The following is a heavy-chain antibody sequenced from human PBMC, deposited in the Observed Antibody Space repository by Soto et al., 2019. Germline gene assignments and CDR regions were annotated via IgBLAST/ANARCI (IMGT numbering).Heavy chain of an antibody. CDR1: GGTFSSYT. J-gene: IGHJ5*02. D-gene: IGHD1-7*01. CDR3: ARDRLQLNWFDP. V-gene: IGHV1-69*08. Sequence: QVQLVQSGAEVKKPGSSVKVSCKASGGTFSSYTISWVRQAPGQGLEWMGRIIPILGIANYAQKFQGRVTITADKSTSTAYMELSSLRSEDTAVYYCARDRLQLNWFDPWGQGTLVTVSS. CDR2: IIPILGIA.